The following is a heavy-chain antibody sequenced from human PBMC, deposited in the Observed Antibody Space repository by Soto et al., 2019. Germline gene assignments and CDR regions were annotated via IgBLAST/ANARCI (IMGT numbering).Heavy chain of an antibody. D-gene: IGHD2-2*01. V-gene: IGHV1-3*01. J-gene: IGHJ6*02. CDR3: AGWPFVYCSSTSCYYYYYGMDV. CDR2: INAGNGDT. Sequence: ASVKVSCKASGYTFTRYAMHWVRQAPGQRLEWMGWINAGNGDTKYSQKFQGRVTITRDTSASTAFMELSSLRSEDTAVYYCAGWPFVYCSSTSCYYYYYGMDVWGQGTTVTVSS. CDR1: GYTFTRYA.